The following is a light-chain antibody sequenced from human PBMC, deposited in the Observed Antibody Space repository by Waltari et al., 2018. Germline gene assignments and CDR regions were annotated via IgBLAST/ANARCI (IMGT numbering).Light chain of an antibody. CDR1: SSDVGAYNY. V-gene: IGLV2-14*03. Sequence: QSALTQPASVSGSPGQSITISCTGTSSDVGAYNYFSWYQQHTGKAPKLMIYDVSNRPSGVSNRFSGSKSGNTASLTISGLQAEDEADYYCSSYTSSITYVFGTGTEVTVL. CDR2: DVS. J-gene: IGLJ1*01. CDR3: SSYTSSITYV.